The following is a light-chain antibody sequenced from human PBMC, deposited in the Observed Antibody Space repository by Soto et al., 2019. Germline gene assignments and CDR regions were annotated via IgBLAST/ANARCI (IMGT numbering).Light chain of an antibody. Sequence: EIVLTQSPGTLTLSPGERATLSCRASQTVSSNSLAWYQQKAGQAPRVLIFDVSTRATGIPDRFSGSGSGTDFTLTISRLEPEDFATYYCQQTYRSSYTFGQGTKLEI. V-gene: IGKV3-20*01. CDR2: DVS. J-gene: IGKJ2*01. CDR1: QTVSSNS. CDR3: QQTYRSSYT.